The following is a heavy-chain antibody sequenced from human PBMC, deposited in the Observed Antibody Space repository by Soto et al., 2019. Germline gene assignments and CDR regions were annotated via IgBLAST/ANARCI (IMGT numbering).Heavy chain of an antibody. CDR1: GVSTIAYS. Sequence: SETLSLTCTVAGVSTIAYSWCWGWPPPGKGLEWIGNIHYNGNTKYSPSLKSRVTMSVDTSKNHFSLRLISVTAADTAIYFCAREGNLGRWLQPLDFWGQGTLVTVS. CDR2: IHYNGNT. J-gene: IGHJ4*02. D-gene: IGHD5-12*01. CDR3: AREGNLGRWLQPLDF. V-gene: IGHV4-59*01.